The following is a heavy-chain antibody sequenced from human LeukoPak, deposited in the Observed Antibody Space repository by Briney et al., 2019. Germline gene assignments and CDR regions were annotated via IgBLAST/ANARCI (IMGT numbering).Heavy chain of an antibody. CDR2: IIPIFGTA. D-gene: IGHD3-16*02. CDR3: ASGNYDYVWGSYRGFDY. V-gene: IGHV1-69*05. J-gene: IGHJ4*02. CDR1: GGTFSSYA. Sequence: SVKVSCKASGGTFSSYAIIWVRQAPGQGLEWMGWIIPIFGTANYAQKFQGRVTITTDESTSTAYMELSSLRSEDTAVYYCASGNYDYVWGSYRGFDYWGQGTLVTVSS.